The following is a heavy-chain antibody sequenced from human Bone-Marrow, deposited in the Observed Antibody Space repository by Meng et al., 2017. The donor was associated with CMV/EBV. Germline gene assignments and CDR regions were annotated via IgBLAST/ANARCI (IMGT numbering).Heavy chain of an antibody. J-gene: IGHJ4*02. D-gene: IGHD3-3*01. CDR1: GYTFTSYD. CDR2: MNPNSGNT. Sequence: SVKVSCKASGYTFTSYDINWVRQATGQGLEWMGWMNPNSGNTGYAQRFQGRVTMTRNTSISTAYMELSSLRSEDTAVYYCAISTKPKYYDFWSGYYTGGLDYWGQGTLVTVSS. CDR3: AISTKPKYYDFWSGYYTGGLDY. V-gene: IGHV1-8*01.